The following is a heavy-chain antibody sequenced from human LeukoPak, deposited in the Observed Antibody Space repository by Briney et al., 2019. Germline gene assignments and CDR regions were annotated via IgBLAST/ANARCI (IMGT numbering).Heavy chain of an antibody. Sequence: PGGSLRLFCAASGFSVSSNFMSCARQAPGKGLEWVSVIYSGGSTYYADSVKGRFTISRDNSKNTLYLQMNSLRVEDTAVYYCALGLVTDYWGQGTLVTVSS. CDR3: ALGLVTDY. J-gene: IGHJ4*02. D-gene: IGHD3-9*01. V-gene: IGHV3-66*01. CDR1: GFSVSSNF. CDR2: IYSGGST.